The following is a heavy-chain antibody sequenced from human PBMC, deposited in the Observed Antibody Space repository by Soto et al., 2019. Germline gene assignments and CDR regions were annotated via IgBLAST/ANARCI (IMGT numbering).Heavy chain of an antibody. CDR2: IITVSGTA. CDR3: ARGYCSNGVCYRYSSVSYFFDS. D-gene: IGHD2-8*01. J-gene: IGHJ4*02. Sequence: QVQLVQSGAELKKPGSSVKVSCKASGGTFSNYAISWVRQAPGQGLEWMGGIITVSGTANYAQKFEGRVTITADDSMTTAYMELSSLTSEDTAVYYCARGYCSNGVCYRYSSVSYFFDSWGQGTLVTVSS. CDR1: GGTFSNYA. V-gene: IGHV1-69*01.